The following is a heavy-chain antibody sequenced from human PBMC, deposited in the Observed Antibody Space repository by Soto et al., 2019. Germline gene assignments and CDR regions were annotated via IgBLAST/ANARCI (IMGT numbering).Heavy chain of an antibody. CDR3: AKDGIRKDDY. CDR1: GFSITDYA. Sequence: PGGSLRLSCSASGFSITDYAMSWVRQAPGKGLEWVLSISDSGTKTFYGDSVKGRFAISRDTSKNTVYMQMNNLRAEDTALYYCAKDGIRKDDYWGQGTVVTVSS. V-gene: IGHV3-23*01. J-gene: IGHJ4*02. CDR2: ISDSGTKT.